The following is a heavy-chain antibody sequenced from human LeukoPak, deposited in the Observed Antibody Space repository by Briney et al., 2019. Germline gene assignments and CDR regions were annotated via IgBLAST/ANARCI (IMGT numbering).Heavy chain of an antibody. CDR1: GFTFDDYA. J-gene: IGHJ4*02. V-gene: IGHV3-9*01. CDR2: ISWNSGSI. Sequence: PPGGSLRLSCAASGFTFDDYAMHWVRQAPGKGLEWVSGISWNSGSIGYADSVKGRFTISRDNAKNSLYLQMNSLRAEDTALYYCAKARDILTGYDPFDYWGQGTLVTVSS. D-gene: IGHD3-9*01. CDR3: AKARDILTGYDPFDY.